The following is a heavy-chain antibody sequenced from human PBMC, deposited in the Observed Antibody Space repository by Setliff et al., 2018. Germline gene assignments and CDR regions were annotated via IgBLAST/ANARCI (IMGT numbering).Heavy chain of an antibody. V-gene: IGHV4-61*02. D-gene: IGHD3-3*02. CDR1: GDSISSGIYH. J-gene: IGHJ5*02. CDR3: ARAGFELGQYNWFDP. Sequence: SETLSLTCTVSGDSISSGIYHWSWIRQSAGKGLEWIGRIYVSTGSTNYSPSLKSRVSISVDRSKNQFSLNLTSVTAADTAVYYCARAGFELGQYNWFDPWGQGTLVTVSS. CDR2: IYVSTGST.